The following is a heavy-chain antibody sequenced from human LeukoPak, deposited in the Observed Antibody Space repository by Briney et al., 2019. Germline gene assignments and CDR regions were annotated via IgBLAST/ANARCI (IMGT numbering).Heavy chain of an antibody. CDR3: ALFDF. CDR1: GYTFTGYY. Sequence: GASVKVSCKTSGYTFTGYYVHWVRQAPGQGLERMGWINPNSGGADYTPKFQGRVIMTSDTSITTAYMELINLESDDTAVYYCALFDFWGQGTQVTVSS. CDR2: INPNSGGA. J-gene: IGHJ4*02. V-gene: IGHV1-2*02.